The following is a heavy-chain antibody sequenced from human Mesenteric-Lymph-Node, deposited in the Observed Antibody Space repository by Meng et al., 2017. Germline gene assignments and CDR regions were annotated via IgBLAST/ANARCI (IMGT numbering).Heavy chain of an antibody. V-gene: IGHV1-18*01. CDR1: CYTFTNYG. CDR3: ARVSDDYDRTGYYTFDS. D-gene: IGHD3-22*01. CDR2: ISAYNGNT. Sequence: QVRLVQSGAEVKKPGASLKVSFKASCYTFTNYGISWVRQGPGQGFEWIGWISAYNGNTNYAQKLQGRVTMTTDTSMSTAYMELRSLRSDDTAVYYCARVSDDYDRTGYYTFDSWGQGTLVTVSS. J-gene: IGHJ4*02.